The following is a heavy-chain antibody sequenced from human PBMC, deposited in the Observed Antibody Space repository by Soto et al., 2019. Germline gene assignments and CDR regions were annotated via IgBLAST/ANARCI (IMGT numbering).Heavy chain of an antibody. V-gene: IGHV3-23*01. CDR2: ISDSGGST. Sequence: PGGSLRLSCTASGFTFRNHGMSWVRQAPGKGPEWLAIISDSGGSTYYADSVKGRLGISRDNSKNTLFLQMNSLRAEDTAIYYCARAGQRYYFDFWGQGTLATVSS. CDR3: ARAGQRYYFDF. J-gene: IGHJ4*02. CDR1: GFTFRNHG. D-gene: IGHD3-16*01.